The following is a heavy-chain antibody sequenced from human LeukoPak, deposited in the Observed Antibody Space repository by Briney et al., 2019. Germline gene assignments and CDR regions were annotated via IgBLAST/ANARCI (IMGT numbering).Heavy chain of an antibody. D-gene: IGHD2-2*01. CDR3: AKLVVPAANAVDS. Sequence: GGSLRLSCAASGFTFSDYYMGWIRQAPGKGLEWIAYVGTAGKRIDYAESVRGRFTTSRDDAKSSLFLQMDSLTVEDTALYYCAKLVVPAANAVDSWGQGTLVTVSS. CDR2: VGTAGKRI. CDR1: GFTFSDYY. J-gene: IGHJ4*02. V-gene: IGHV3-11*01.